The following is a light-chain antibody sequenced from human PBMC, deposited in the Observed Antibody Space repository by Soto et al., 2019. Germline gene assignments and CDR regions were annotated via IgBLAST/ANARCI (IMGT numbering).Light chain of an antibody. CDR2: GAS. J-gene: IGKJ1*01. CDR3: QQYGSSPWT. V-gene: IGKV3-20*01. Sequence: EIVLTQSPGTLSLSPGERATLSCRASQRVSSNYLAWYQQKPGQAPRLLIYGASNRATGIPDRLSGSGSGTDFTLTISRLEPEDFAVYYCQQYGSSPWTFGHGTKVEIK. CDR1: QRVSSNY.